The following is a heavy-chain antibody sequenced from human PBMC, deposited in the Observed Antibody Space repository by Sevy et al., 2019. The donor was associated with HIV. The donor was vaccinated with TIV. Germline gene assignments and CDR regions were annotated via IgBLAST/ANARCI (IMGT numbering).Heavy chain of an antibody. Sequence: GGSLRLSCAVSGFTLTNEFFSWVRQAPGKGLEWVAVVYSGGATYYADNVKGRFTISRDKSKSTLYLQMKSLRAEDTAVYYCARVGYCRGGTCFSGFYYAMDVWGQGTTVTVSS. D-gene: IGHD2-15*01. CDR2: VYSGGAT. V-gene: IGHV3-53*01. CDR3: ARVGYCRGGTCFSGFYYAMDV. CDR1: GFTLTNEF. J-gene: IGHJ6*02.